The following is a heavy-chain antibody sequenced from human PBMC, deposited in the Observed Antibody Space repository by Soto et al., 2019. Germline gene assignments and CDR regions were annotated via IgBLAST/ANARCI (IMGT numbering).Heavy chain of an antibody. CDR3: ARFRTSLQYFDYYGMDV. Sequence: QVQLVESGGGVVQPGRSLRLSCEASGFTFHSFSMHWVRQAPGKGLEWVAVISFDGSNKDYADSVKGRFTISRDNSKNTLDLQMDSLRPEDTAVYYWARFRTSLQYFDYYGMDVWGQGTTVAVSS. V-gene: IGHV3-30*04. D-gene: IGHD2-2*01. CDR2: ISFDGSNK. CDR1: GFTFHSFS. J-gene: IGHJ6*02.